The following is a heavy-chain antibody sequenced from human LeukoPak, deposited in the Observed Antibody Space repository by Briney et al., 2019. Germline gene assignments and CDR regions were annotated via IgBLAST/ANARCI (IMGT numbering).Heavy chain of an antibody. J-gene: IGHJ4*02. CDR2: ISGSGGST. CDR3: ARSRDYGDY. Sequence: PGGSLRLSCAASGFTFSSYAMSWVRQAPGKGLEWVSAISGSGGSTYYADSVKGRFTISRDNAKNSLYLQMNSLRAEDTAVYYCARSRDYGDYWGQGTLVTVSS. CDR1: GFTFSSYA. V-gene: IGHV3-23*01.